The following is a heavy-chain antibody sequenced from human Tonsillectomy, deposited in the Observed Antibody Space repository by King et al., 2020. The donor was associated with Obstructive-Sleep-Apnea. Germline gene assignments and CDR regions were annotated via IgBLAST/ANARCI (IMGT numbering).Heavy chain of an antibody. V-gene: IGHV1-2*02. Sequence: VQLVESGADVKKPGASVKVSCKASGYTFTAYFLHWVRQAPGQGLEWMGWINPNSGDTNFAQKFQGRVTMTRDTSISTAYMELGRLRSDDTAVYFCASLIVGTSANDYWGQGTLVTVSS. J-gene: IGHJ4*02. CDR3: ASLIVGTSANDY. D-gene: IGHD1-26*01. CDR1: GYTFTAYF. CDR2: INPNSGDT.